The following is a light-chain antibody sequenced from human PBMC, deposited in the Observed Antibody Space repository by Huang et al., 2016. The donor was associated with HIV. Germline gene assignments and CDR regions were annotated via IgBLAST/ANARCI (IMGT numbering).Light chain of an antibody. CDR2: WAS. Sequence: DIVMTQSPDSLAVSLGEGATINCKSNPTILYSSNNKNYLAWYQQKAGRPPKLLIYWASTRESGVPDRFSGSGSGINFTLTISSLQAEDVAIYYCQQYYSTPYTFGQGTRLEIK. J-gene: IGKJ2*01. V-gene: IGKV4-1*01. CDR1: PTILYSSNNKNY. CDR3: QQYYSTPYT.